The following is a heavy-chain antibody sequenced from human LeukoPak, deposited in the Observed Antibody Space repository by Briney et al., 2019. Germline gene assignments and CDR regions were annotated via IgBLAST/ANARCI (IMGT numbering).Heavy chain of an antibody. CDR1: GGTFSSYA. J-gene: IGHJ4*02. D-gene: IGHD2-2*01. Sequence: SVKVSCKASGGTFSSYAISWVRQAPGQGLEWMGRIIPILGIANYAQKFQGRVTITADESTSTAYMELSSLRSEDTAVYYCARDARYCSSTSCPFDYWGQGTLVTVSS. CDR3: ARDARYCSSTSCPFDY. V-gene: IGHV1-69*04. CDR2: IIPILGIA.